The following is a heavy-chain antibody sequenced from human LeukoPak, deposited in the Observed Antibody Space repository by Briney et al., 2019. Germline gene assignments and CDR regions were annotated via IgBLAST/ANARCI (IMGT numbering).Heavy chain of an antibody. CDR2: FWFDGRQK. D-gene: IGHD3-10*01. CDR3: ARDDDGSGKYGQLY. Sequence: PGRSLRLSCAASGFIFSNYGFHWVRQAPGKGLEGVAVFWFDGRQKYYVDSVKGGFTVSRATYKKTVYLQMNNLRAEDTAVYYCARDDDGSGKYGQLYWGQGTLVTVSS. V-gene: IGHV3-33*01. CDR1: GFIFSNYG. J-gene: IGHJ4*02.